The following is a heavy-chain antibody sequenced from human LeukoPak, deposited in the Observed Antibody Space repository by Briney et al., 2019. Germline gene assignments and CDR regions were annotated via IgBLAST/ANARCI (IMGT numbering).Heavy chain of an antibody. Sequence: SGPTLVEPTQTLTLTRTFLGFALSARGVGAGWIRQPPGKALEWLALIFWDDDKGYSQSLKSRLTITNDHSKNQVVLTMTSMVPVDTTTYFCAHRQHYFDSSIFHYWGQGTLVSVPS. CDR1: GFALSARGVG. V-gene: IGHV2-5*02. D-gene: IGHD3-22*01. J-gene: IGHJ4*02. CDR2: IFWDDDK. CDR3: AHRQHYFDSSIFHY.